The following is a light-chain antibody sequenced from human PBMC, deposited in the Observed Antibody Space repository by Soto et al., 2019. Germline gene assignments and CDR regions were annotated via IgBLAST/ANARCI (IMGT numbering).Light chain of an antibody. Sequence: EIVLTQSPGTLSLSPGERATLSCRASQSVSSSYLAWYQQKPGQSPSLLIYGASSRATGIPDRFSGSGSGTDVTLTIRRLEPEYLAVYYCQQYGSSLLTFGGGTKVEIK. CDR2: GAS. CDR3: QQYGSSLLT. V-gene: IGKV3-20*01. J-gene: IGKJ4*01. CDR1: QSVSSSY.